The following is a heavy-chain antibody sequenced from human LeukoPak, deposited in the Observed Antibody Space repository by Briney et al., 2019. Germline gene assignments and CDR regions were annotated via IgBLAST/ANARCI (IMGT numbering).Heavy chain of an antibody. D-gene: IGHD2-8*01. V-gene: IGHV3-7*03. J-gene: IGHJ6*02. CDR2: VKHDGSEK. CDR1: GLTFSTYW. Sequence: GGSLRLSCAASGLTFSTYWMSWVRQAPGQGLEWVANVKHDGSEKYYVDSVKGRFTISRDNAKNSLYLQMNSLRGEDAALYYCAVLHYYAMDVWGQGTTVTVSS. CDR3: AVLHYYAMDV.